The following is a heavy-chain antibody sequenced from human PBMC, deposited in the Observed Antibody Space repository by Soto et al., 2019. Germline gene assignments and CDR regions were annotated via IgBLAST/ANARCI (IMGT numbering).Heavy chain of an antibody. CDR3: ARVGYYDSSGYWYYFDY. Sequence: EASVKVSCKASGYTFTSYYMHWVRQAPGQGLEWMGIINPSGGSTSYAQKFQGRVTMTRDTSTSTVYMELSSLRSEDTAVYYCARVGYYDSSGYWYYFDYWGQGTLVTVSS. J-gene: IGHJ4*02. V-gene: IGHV1-46*01. D-gene: IGHD3-22*01. CDR2: INPSGGST. CDR1: GYTFTSYY.